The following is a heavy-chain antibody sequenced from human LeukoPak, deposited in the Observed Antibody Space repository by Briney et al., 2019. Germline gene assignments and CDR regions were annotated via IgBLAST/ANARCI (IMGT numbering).Heavy chain of an antibody. D-gene: IGHD3-10*01. CDR2: ISGSGGST. CDR3: AKDGPRSITMVRAYDY. CDR1: GLTFSSSW. J-gene: IGHJ4*02. V-gene: IGHV3-23*01. Sequence: PGGSLRLSCAVSGLTFSSSWMDWVRQAPGKGLEWVSAISGSGGSTYYADSVKGRFTISRDNSKNTLYLQMNSLRAEDTAVYYCAKDGPRSITMVRAYDYWGQGTLVTVSS.